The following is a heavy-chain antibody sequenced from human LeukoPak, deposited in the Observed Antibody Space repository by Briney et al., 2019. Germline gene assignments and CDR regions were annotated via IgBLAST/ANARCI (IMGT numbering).Heavy chain of an antibody. V-gene: IGHV3-9*01. CDR3: AKAPSRLAYIMDV. CDR1: GFTFDDYA. CDR2: ISWNSGSI. D-gene: IGHD2-21*01. Sequence: GRSLRLSCAASGFTFDDYAMHWLRQAPSKGLEWVSGISWNSGSIGYVDSVKGRFTIYRDKAKNSLNLQMNSLRDEDTALYYCAKAPSRLAYIMDVWGQGTTVTVSS. J-gene: IGHJ6*02.